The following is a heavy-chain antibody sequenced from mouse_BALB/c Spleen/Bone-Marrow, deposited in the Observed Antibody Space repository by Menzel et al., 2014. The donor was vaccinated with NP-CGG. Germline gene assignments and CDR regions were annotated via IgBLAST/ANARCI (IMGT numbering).Heavy chain of an antibody. D-gene: IGHD2-1*01. CDR2: IYPGSGNT. J-gene: IGHJ2*01. CDR1: GYTFTDYY. Sequence: LMESGPELVKPGASVKISCKASGYTFTDYYINWVKQKPGQGLEWIGWIYPGSGNTKYNEKFKGKATLTVDTSSSTAYMQLSSLTSEDTAVYFCARYGNYYFDYWGQGTTLTVSS. V-gene: IGHV1-84*02. CDR3: ARYGNYYFDY.